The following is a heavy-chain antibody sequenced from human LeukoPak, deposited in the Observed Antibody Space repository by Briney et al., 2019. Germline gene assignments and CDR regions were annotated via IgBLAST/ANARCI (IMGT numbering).Heavy chain of an antibody. CDR2: ISGSGGST. CDR1: GFTFSSYA. Sequence: GGSLRLSCAASGFTFSSYAMSCVRQAPGKGLEWVSAISGSGGSTYYADSVKGRFTISRDNSKNTLYLQMNSLRAEDTAVYYCAKDPSITIFGVVIMAFDYWGQGTLVTVSS. V-gene: IGHV3-23*01. J-gene: IGHJ4*02. CDR3: AKDPSITIFGVVIMAFDY. D-gene: IGHD3-3*01.